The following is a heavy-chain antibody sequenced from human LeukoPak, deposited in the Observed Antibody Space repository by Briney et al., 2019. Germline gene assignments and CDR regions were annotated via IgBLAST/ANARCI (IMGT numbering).Heavy chain of an antibody. CDR3: ARDLSYCSGGSCYSRYYYYMDV. Sequence: GGSLRLSCAAPGFTFSSYSMNWVRQAPGKGLEWVSSISSSSSYIYYADSVKGRFTTSRDNAKNSLYLQMNSLRAEDTAVYYCARDLSYCSGGSCYSRYYYYMDVWGKGTTVTVSS. CDR2: ISSSSSYI. CDR1: GFTFSSYS. V-gene: IGHV3-21*01. D-gene: IGHD2-15*01. J-gene: IGHJ6*03.